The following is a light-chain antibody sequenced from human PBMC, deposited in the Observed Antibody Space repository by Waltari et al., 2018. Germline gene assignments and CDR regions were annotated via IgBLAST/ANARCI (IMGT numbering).Light chain of an antibody. J-gene: IGKJ1*01. CDR3: QQYSSYSWT. V-gene: IGKV1-5*03. CDR2: KAS. Sequence: DIQMTQSPSTLSASVGDRVTITCRASQNINIWLAWYQQKPGKAPNLLIYKASSLESGVPSRFSGGGSGTEFTLTISSLQPDDFATYYCQQYSSYSWTFGQGTKVEVK. CDR1: QNINIW.